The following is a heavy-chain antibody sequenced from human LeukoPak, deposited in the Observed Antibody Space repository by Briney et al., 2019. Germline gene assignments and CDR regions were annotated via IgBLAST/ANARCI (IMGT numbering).Heavy chain of an antibody. Sequence: SETLSLTCTVSGGSISSGGYYWSWIRQPPGKGLEWIGYIYHSGSTYYNPSLKSRVTISVDRSKNQFSLKLSSVTAADTAVYYCARGGKLGAVAGTTIDYWGQGTLVTVSS. CDR3: ARGGKLGAVAGTTIDY. CDR1: GGSISSGGYY. J-gene: IGHJ4*02. CDR2: IYHSGST. D-gene: IGHD6-19*01. V-gene: IGHV4-30-2*01.